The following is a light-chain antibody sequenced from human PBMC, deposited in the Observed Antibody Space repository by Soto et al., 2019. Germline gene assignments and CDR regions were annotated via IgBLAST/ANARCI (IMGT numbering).Light chain of an antibody. CDR3: QQRGSWPAT. CDR2: DAS. V-gene: IGKV3-11*01. Sequence: EILLTQSPAIVSLSPEERATLSCRASQSVNNFFAWYQQKPGQAPRLLIYDASYRAPGIPARFSGSGSGTDFTLTISSLEAEDSAVYYCQQRGSWPATFGPGTKVDIK. CDR1: QSVNNF. J-gene: IGKJ3*01.